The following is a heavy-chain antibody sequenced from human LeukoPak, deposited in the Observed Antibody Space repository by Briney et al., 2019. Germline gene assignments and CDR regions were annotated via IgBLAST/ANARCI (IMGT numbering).Heavy chain of an antibody. CDR1: GGSFSGYY. J-gene: IGHJ6*03. V-gene: IGHV4-34*01. D-gene: IGHD3-22*01. CDR3: ARGRQEVSMIVVVMTAVSYYLDV. Sequence: SETLSLTCAVYGGSFSGYYWTWIRQAPGKGLEWIGEINPSGRISYNPSLKSRLTISVDASKNQFSLNLRTLTAADTAVYYCARGRQEVSMIVVVMTAVSYYLDVWGKGTTVTVS. CDR2: INPSGRI.